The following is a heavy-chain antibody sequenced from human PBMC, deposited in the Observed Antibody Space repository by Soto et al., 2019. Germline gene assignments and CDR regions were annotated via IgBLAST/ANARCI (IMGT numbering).Heavy chain of an antibody. CDR3: ARDRYFYDSRGYYRTLDS. V-gene: IGHV4-59*01. Sequence: SETLSLTCSISGGSFSNDYWTWIRQSPGKGLEWIGYIFHSGITDYNPSVKSRVTISIDKSRNLFSLTLTSVTAADTAVYYCARDRYFYDSRGYYRTLDSWGQGTLVTVSS. J-gene: IGHJ5*01. CDR1: GGSFSNDY. CDR2: IFHSGIT. D-gene: IGHD3-22*01.